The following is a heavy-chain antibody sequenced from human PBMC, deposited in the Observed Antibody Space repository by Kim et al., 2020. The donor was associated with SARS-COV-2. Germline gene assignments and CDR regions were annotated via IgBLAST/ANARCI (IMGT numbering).Heavy chain of an antibody. CDR2: INHSGST. Sequence: SETLSLTCAVYGGSFSGYYWSWIRQPPGKGLEWIGEINHSGSTNYNPSLKSRVTISVDTSKNQFSLKLSSVTAADTAVYYCARVRGPDVLLWFGELWPAAFDIWGQGTMVTVSS. CDR3: ARVRGPDVLLWFGELWPAAFDI. CDR1: GGSFSGYY. V-gene: IGHV4-34*01. D-gene: IGHD3-10*01. J-gene: IGHJ3*02.